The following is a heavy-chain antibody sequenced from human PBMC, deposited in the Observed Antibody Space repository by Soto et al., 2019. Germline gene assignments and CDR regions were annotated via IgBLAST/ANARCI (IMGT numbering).Heavy chain of an antibody. CDR3: ARDQGVPSSTGGYYYGTDV. Sequence: QVQLVQSGAEVKKPGSSVQVSCKASGGTFSSYAISWVRQAPGQGLECMGGIIPIFGTANYAQKFQCRGTITADEATSTGYIELSSLRAEDTAVYYFARDQGVPSSTGGYYYGTDVWGQRTTVTVTS. CDR2: IIPIFGTA. D-gene: IGHD2-2*01. CDR1: GGTFSSYA. J-gene: IGHJ6*02. V-gene: IGHV1-69*01.